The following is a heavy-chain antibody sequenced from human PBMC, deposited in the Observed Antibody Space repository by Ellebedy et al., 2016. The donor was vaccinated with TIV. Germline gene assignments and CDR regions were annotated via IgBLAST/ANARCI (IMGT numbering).Heavy chain of an antibody. D-gene: IGHD5-24*01. J-gene: IGHJ6*02. V-gene: IGHV3-30-3*01. CDR1: GFTFRDYV. Sequence: GESLKISXAASGFTFRDYVMHWVRQAPGRGLEWVAAISFAGNHKHYADAVQGRFTISRDSSKNTLYLQMNSLTSEDTAVYYCARLMEVATVVYYYGMDVWGQGTTVTVSS. CDR2: ISFAGNHK. CDR3: ARLMEVATVVYYYGMDV.